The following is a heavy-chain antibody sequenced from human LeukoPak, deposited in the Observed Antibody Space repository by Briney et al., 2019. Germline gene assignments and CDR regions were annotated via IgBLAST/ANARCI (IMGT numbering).Heavy chain of an antibody. J-gene: IGHJ6*03. Sequence: ASVKLTCKASGYTFTSYGISWVRQAPGQGLEWMGWISAYNGNTNYAQKLQGRVTMTTDTSTSTAYMELRSLRSDDTAVYYCAGVTEDIVVVPAATVLYYYYMDVGGKGTTVTVSS. V-gene: IGHV1-18*01. CDR3: AGVTEDIVVVPAATVLYYYYMDV. CDR1: GYTFTSYG. CDR2: ISAYNGNT. D-gene: IGHD2-2*01.